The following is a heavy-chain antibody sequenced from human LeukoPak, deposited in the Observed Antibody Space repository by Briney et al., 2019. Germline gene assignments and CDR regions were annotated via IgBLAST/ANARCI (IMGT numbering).Heavy chain of an antibody. V-gene: IGHV3-23*01. CDR1: GLSFSSHA. J-gene: IGHJ4*02. CDR3: ASRPASETYFAVFDY. Sequence: GGSLRLSCVASGLSFSSHAMTWVRQTPGKGLERVSGITGSGGSTYHAESVKGRFTISRDNSKNTLYLQMNNLRAEDTALYYCASRPASETYFAVFDYWGQGTLVTVSS. D-gene: IGHD1-26*01. CDR2: ITGSGGST.